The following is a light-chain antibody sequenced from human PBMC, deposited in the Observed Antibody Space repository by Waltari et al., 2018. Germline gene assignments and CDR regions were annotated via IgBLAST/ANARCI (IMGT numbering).Light chain of an antibody. Sequence: SSVLTPAPSVSVAPGQTATVNCWGDNIGGRSVHRYQQSPGRAPVLGVYLDSDRPSGIPDRFSGSKSGNAATLTISRVEAGDEADYYCHVWDGKTVMFGGGTKLTVL. V-gene: IGLV3-21*02. CDR2: LDS. J-gene: IGLJ3*02. CDR1: NIGGRS. CDR3: HVWDGKTVM.